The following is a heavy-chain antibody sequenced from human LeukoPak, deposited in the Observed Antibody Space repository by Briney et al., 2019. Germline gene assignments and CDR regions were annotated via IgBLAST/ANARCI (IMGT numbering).Heavy chain of an antibody. J-gene: IGHJ4*02. V-gene: IGHV4-31*03. CDR2: IYYSGST. CDR1: GGSVSSVSFY. CDR3: ARAPTVTSYFDY. Sequence: PSETLSLTCTVSGGSVSSVSFYWSWIRQHPGKGLEWIGYIYYSGSTYYNPSLKSRVTISVDTSKNQFSLKLSSVTAADTAVYYCARAPTVTSYFDYWGQGTLVTVSS. D-gene: IGHD4-17*01.